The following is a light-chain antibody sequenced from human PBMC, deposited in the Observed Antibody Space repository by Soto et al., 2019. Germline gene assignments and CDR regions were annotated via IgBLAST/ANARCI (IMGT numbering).Light chain of an antibody. CDR3: QRYGSSPPWT. CDR1: QSVSSSY. Sequence: EIVLTQSPGTLSLSPGERATLSCRASQSVSSSYLAWYQKRPGQVPRLLIYGASSRATGIPDRFSGSGSGTDFTLTISRLEPEDFAVYYCQRYGSSPPWTFGQGTKVEIK. J-gene: IGKJ1*01. CDR2: GAS. V-gene: IGKV3-20*01.